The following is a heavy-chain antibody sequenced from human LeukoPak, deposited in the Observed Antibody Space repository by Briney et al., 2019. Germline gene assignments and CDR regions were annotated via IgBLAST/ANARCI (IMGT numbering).Heavy chain of an antibody. Sequence: GRSLRLSCAASGFTFSSYAMHWVRQAPGKGLEWVAVISYDGSNKYYVDSVKGRFTISRDNSKNTLYLQMNSLRAEDTAVYYCARDRPYYYDSSGYSPDAFDIWGQGTMVTVSS. CDR1: GFTFSSYA. CDR3: ARDRPYYYDSSGYSPDAFDI. V-gene: IGHV3-30*04. CDR2: ISYDGSNK. D-gene: IGHD3-22*01. J-gene: IGHJ3*02.